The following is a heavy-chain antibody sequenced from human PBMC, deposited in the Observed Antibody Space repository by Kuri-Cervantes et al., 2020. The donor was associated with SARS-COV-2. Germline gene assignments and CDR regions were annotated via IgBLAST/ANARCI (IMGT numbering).Heavy chain of an antibody. V-gene: IGHV4-59*01. CDR2: IYYSGST. D-gene: IGHD5-24*01. CDR1: GGSISSYY. J-gene: IGHJ2*01. Sequence: GSLRLSCTVSGGSISSYYWSWIRQPPGKRLEWIGYIYYSGSTNYNPSLKSRVTISVDTSKNQFSLKLSSVTAADTAVYYCARDLGQKRWLQYWYFDLWGRGTLVTVSS. CDR3: ARDLGQKRWLQYWYFDL.